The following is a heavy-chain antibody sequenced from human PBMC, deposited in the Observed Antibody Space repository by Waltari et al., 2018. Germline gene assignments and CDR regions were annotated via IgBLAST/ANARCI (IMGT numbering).Heavy chain of an antibody. D-gene: IGHD3-3*01. CDR2: INPNSGGT. Sequence: QVQLVQSGAEVKKPGASVKVSYKASGYTFTGYYMHWVRQAPGQGLEWMGWINPNSGGTNYAQKFQGRVTMTRDTSISTAYMELSRLRSDDTAVYYCARVEILEWLLSGMDVWGQGTTVTVSS. CDR1: GYTFTGYY. V-gene: IGHV1-2*02. J-gene: IGHJ6*02. CDR3: ARVEILEWLLSGMDV.